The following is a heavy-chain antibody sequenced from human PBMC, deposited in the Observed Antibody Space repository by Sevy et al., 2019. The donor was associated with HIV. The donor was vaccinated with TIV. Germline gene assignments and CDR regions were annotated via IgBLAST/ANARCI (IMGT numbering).Heavy chain of an antibody. CDR3: AREGCTKPHDY. CDR2: LSFGCGEI. J-gene: IGHJ4*02. CDR1: GFTFSKYS. D-gene: IGHD2-8*01. V-gene: IGHV3-23*01. Sequence: GGSLRFSCAASGFTFSKYSMSWVRQPPGKGLEWVSTLSFGCGEINYADSVKGRFTISRDNSKSSVYLQMNNLRPEDTAVYYCAREGCTKPHDYRGQGTLVTVSS.